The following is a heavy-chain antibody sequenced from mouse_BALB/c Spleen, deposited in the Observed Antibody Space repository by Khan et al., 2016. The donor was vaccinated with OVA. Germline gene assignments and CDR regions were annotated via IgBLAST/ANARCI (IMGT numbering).Heavy chain of an antibody. V-gene: IGHV5-12-2*01. CDR3: ARPSTTEYDYMMDY. Sequence: EVELVESGGDLVQTGGSLKLSCAASGFTFSSYTMSWVRQTPEKRLEWVAFISNGGSSAYYPDTVKGRFTISRDNAKNTLYLQMSSLKSEDTAMYYCARPSTTEYDYMMDYWGQGTSVTVSS. CDR2: ISNGGSSA. CDR1: GFTFSSYT. D-gene: IGHD1-1*01. J-gene: IGHJ4*01.